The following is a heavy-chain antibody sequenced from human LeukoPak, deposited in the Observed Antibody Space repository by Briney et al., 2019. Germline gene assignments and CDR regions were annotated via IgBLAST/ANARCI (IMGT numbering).Heavy chain of an antibody. CDR3: ARELLRFNVGGQVGY. Sequence: ASVKVSCKASGYTSTGYYMHWVRQAPGQGLEWMGWINPNSGGTNYAQKFQGGVIMTRDTSISTAYMELSRLRSDDTAVYYCARELLRFNVGGQVGYWGQGTLVTVSS. CDR1: GYTSTGYY. CDR2: INPNSGGT. V-gene: IGHV1-2*02. D-gene: IGHD3-3*01. J-gene: IGHJ4*02.